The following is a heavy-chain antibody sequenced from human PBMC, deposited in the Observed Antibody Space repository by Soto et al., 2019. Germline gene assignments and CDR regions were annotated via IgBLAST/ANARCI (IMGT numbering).Heavy chain of an antibody. CDR2: INAGNGNT. CDR3: ARDYSSGWYWGDNWFDP. D-gene: IGHD6-19*01. CDR1: GYTFTSYA. J-gene: IGHJ5*02. V-gene: IGHV1-3*01. Sequence: ASVKVSCKASGYTFTSYAMHWVRQAPGQRLEWMGWINAGNGNTKYSQKFQGRVTITRDTSASTAYMELSSLRSEDTAVYYCARDYSSGWYWGDNWFDPWGQGTLVTV.